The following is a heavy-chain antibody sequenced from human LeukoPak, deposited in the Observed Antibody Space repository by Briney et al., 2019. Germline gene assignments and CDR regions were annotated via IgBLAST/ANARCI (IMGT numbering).Heavy chain of an antibody. J-gene: IGHJ4*02. CDR1: GGSISSSSYY. D-gene: IGHD4-23*01. CDR3: ARDAPPTVVAPF. Sequence: SETLPLTCTVSGGSISSSSYYWGWIRQPPGKGLEWIGSIYYSGSTYYNPSHKSRVTISVDTSKNQFSLKLSSVTAADTAVYYCARDAPPTVVAPFWGQGTLVTVSS. V-gene: IGHV4-39*07. CDR2: IYYSGST.